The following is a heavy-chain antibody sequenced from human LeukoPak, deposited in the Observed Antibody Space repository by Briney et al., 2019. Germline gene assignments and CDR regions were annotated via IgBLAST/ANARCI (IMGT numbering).Heavy chain of an antibody. D-gene: IGHD4-17*01. V-gene: IGHV3-21*01. CDR2: ISSSSSYI. J-gene: IGHJ4*02. Sequence: GGSLRLSCAASGFTFSSYSMNWVRQAPGKGLEWVSSISSSSSYIYYADSVKGRFTISRDNAKNSLYLQMNSLRAEDTAVYYCAGDGMTTVTILHYWGQGTLVNISS. CDR1: GFTFSSYS. CDR3: AGDGMTTVTILHY.